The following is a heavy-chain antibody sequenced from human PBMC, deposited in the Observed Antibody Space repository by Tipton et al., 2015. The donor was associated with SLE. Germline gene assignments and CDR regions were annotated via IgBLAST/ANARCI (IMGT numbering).Heavy chain of an antibody. Sequence: TLSLTCTVSGGSISSNSYYWGWIRQPPGKGLEWIGSIYYSGNTYYNPSLKSRVTISVDTSKNQFSLKLSSVTAADTAVYYCGRGGGQVGGAFDIWGQGTMVTVSS. J-gene: IGHJ3*02. D-gene: IGHD3-16*01. V-gene: IGHV4-39*01. CDR3: GRGGGQVGGAFDI. CDR2: IYYSGNT. CDR1: GGSISSNSYY.